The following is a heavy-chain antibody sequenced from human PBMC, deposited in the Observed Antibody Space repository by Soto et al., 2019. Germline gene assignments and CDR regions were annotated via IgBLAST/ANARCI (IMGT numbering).Heavy chain of an antibody. CDR1: GGSISSYY. Sequence: PSLTCTVSGGSISSYYWSWIRQPPGKGLEWIGYIYYSGSTYYNPSLKSRVTISVDTSKNQFSLKLSSVTAADTAVYYCARYCSSTSCPRALDYWGQGTLVTVSS. CDR3: ARYCSSTSCPRALDY. CDR2: IYYSGST. V-gene: IGHV4-59*08. D-gene: IGHD2-2*01. J-gene: IGHJ4*02.